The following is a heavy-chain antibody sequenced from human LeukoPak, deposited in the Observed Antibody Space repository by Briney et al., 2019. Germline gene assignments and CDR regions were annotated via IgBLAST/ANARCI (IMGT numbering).Heavy chain of an antibody. D-gene: IGHD3-10*01. J-gene: IGHJ5*02. CDR3: ARGLPLWLNCVCWFDP. Sequence: ASVRVSCKASGYTFTSYDINWVRQAAGQGLEWMGWMNPNSGNTDYAEKLQGRVTITRNTTISTAYMEVSSLRSEDTAVYYCARGLPLWLNCVCWFDPWGQGTLVTVSS. CDR1: GYTFTSYD. CDR2: MNPNSGNT. V-gene: IGHV1-8*01.